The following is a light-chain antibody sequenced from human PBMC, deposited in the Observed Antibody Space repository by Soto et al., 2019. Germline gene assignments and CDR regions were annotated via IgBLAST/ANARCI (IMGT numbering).Light chain of an antibody. CDR3: AEWDDSLSGVV. CDR1: SSNIGIKT. CDR2: SNN. V-gene: IGLV1-44*01. Sequence: QSVLTQPPSASGTPGQRVTISCSGSSSNIGIKTVNWYQQLAGTATHLLIYSNNQPPSGVPDRFSGYKSGTSASLTISVLPSEDDAYYYCAEWDDSLSGVVFGGGTKLTVL. J-gene: IGLJ2*01.